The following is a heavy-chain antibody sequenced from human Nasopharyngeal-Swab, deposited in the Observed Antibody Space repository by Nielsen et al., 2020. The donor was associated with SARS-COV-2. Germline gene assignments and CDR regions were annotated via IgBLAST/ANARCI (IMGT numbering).Heavy chain of an antibody. J-gene: IGHJ6*03. CDR3: ATYSSTRKYYMEV. V-gene: IGHV4-34*01. CDR1: GGSFSSSY. CDR2: INQSGGT. D-gene: IGHD6-13*01. Sequence: GSLRLSCVVYGGSFSSSYWTWIRQPPGKGLEWIGDINQSGGTNYNPSLKSRVTISTDTSKNQFSLNLDSLSAADTATYYCATYSSTRKYYMEVWGTGTTVTVSS.